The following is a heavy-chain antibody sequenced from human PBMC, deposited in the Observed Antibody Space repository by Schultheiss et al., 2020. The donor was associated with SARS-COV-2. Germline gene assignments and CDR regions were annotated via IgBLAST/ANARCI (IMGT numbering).Heavy chain of an antibody. CDR2: IYYSGST. V-gene: IGHV4-59*04. CDR3: ARQAVVVLGWFDP. CDR1: GGSISNYY. Sequence: SQTLSLTCTVSGGSISNYYWSWIRQPPGKGLEWIGYIYYSGSTYYNPSLKSRVTISVDTSKNQFSLKLSSVTAADTAVYYCARQAVVVLGWFDPWGQGTLVTVAS. D-gene: IGHD2-15*01. J-gene: IGHJ5*02.